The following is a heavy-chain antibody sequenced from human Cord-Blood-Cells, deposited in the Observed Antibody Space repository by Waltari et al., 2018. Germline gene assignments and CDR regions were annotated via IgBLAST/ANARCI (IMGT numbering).Heavy chain of an antibody. CDR1: GGSFSGYY. CDR3: ARGLDSSSWYPHYYYYGMDV. Sequence: QVQLQQWGAGLLKPSETLSLTCAVYGGSFSGYYWRWIRQPPGKGLEWIGEINHSGSTNYDPSLKSRVTISVDTSKNQFSLKLSSVTAADTAVYYCARGLDSSSWYPHYYYYGMDVWGQGTTVTVSS. V-gene: IGHV4-34*01. D-gene: IGHD6-13*01. J-gene: IGHJ6*02. CDR2: INHSGST.